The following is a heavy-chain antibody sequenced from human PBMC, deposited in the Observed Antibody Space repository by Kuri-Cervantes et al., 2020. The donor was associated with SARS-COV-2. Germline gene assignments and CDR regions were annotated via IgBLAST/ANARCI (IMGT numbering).Heavy chain of an antibody. CDR1: GGSISSGSYY. D-gene: IGHD3-22*01. CDR3: ARVHDSSDYKSLDI. V-gene: IGHV4-61*02. CDR2: IYTSGST. J-gene: IGHJ3*02. Sequence: SETLSLTCTVSGGSISSGSYYWSWIRQPAGKGLEWIGRIYTSGSTNYNPSLKSRVTISVATSKNQFSLKLSSVTAADTAVYYCARVHDSSDYKSLDIWGQGTMVTVSS.